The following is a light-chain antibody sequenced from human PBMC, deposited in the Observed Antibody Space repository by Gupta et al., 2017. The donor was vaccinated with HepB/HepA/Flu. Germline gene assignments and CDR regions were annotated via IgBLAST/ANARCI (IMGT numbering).Light chain of an antibody. V-gene: IGKV1-39*01. CDR3: QQTYSTPRT. Sequence: DIQMTQSPSSLSASVGDRVTITCRASQSISRFLIWYQQKPGKAPKLLIYGASTLQSGVPSRFSGSGSGTDFTLTISTLQPEDCGTYYCQQTYSTPRTFGGGTKVEIK. CDR2: GAS. CDR1: QSISRF. J-gene: IGKJ4*01.